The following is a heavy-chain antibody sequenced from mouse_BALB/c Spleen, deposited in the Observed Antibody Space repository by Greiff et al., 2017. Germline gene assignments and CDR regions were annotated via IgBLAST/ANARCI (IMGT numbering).Heavy chain of an antibody. CDR1: GYSITSDYA. J-gene: IGHJ4*01. V-gene: IGHV3-2*02. D-gene: IGHD1-1*01. CDR2: ISYSGST. CDR3: ARGGNYGGVDAMGC. Sequence: VQLKQSGPGLVKPSQSLSLTCTVTGYSITSDYAWNWIRQFPGNILEWMGYISYSGSTSYNPSLKSRISITRDTSKNQFFLQLNSVTTEDTATYYSARGGNYGGVDAMGCWGQGTSGTVSS.